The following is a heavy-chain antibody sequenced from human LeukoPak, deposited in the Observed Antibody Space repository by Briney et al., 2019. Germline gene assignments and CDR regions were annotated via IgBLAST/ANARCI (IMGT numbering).Heavy chain of an antibody. Sequence: GGSLRLSCAASGFTFSSYWMNWARQAPGKGLEWVASINHNGNVNYYVDSVKGRFTISRDNAKNSLYLQMSNLRAEDTAVYFCGGGGGLDVWGQGATVTVSS. J-gene: IGHJ6*02. V-gene: IGHV3-7*03. CDR1: GFTFSSYW. CDR3: GGGGGLDV. CDR2: INHNGNVN. D-gene: IGHD3-16*01.